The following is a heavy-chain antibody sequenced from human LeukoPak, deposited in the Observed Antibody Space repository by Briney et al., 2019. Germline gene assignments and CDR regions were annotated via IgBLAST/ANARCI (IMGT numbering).Heavy chain of an antibody. D-gene: IGHD3-9*01. CDR3: ARVVPYYDILTGYSQAPYYMDV. Sequence: KSSETLSLTCTVSGGSIGSYYRSWIRQPAGKGLEWIGRIYTSGSTNYNPSLKSRVTISVDTSKNQFSLKLSSVTAADTAVYYCARVVPYYDILTGYSQAPYYMDVWGKGTTVTISS. CDR1: GGSIGSYY. V-gene: IGHV4-4*07. CDR2: IYTSGST. J-gene: IGHJ6*03.